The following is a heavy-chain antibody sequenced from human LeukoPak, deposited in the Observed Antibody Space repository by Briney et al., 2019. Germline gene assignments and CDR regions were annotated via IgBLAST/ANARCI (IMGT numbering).Heavy chain of an antibody. Sequence: ASVKVSCKASGYTFTGYYMHWVRQAPGQGLEWMGWINPNSGATNSAQKFQGRATMNRDTSINTAYMELSRLRSDDTAVYYCARGSDSSSWYSPSDYWGQGTLVTVSS. CDR1: GYTFTGYY. D-gene: IGHD6-13*01. CDR3: ARGSDSSSWYSPSDY. V-gene: IGHV1-2*02. CDR2: INPNSGAT. J-gene: IGHJ4*02.